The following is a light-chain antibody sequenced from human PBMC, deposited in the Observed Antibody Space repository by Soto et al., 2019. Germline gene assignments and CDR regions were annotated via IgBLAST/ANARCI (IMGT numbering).Light chain of an antibody. Sequence: QSALTQPASVSGSPGQSITISCTGTSSDVGSYNLVSWYKQHPGKAPKLMIYEVSERPSGVSNRFSGSRSGNTASLTISGLQAEDEADYYCCSYAGSSTFVFGTGTKVT. CDR3: CSYAGSSTFV. V-gene: IGLV2-23*02. CDR1: SSDVGSYNL. CDR2: EVS. J-gene: IGLJ1*01.